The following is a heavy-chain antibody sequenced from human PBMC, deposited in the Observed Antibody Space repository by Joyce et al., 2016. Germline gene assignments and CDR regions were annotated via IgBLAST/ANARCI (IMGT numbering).Heavy chain of an antibody. CDR1: GITFRSYG. Sequence: QAQLVESGGGVVQPGRSLTLSCAASGITFRSYGMHWVRQAPGKGREWVAVIWYDGRNKFYADSVKDRFTISRDNSKNTLYLQMNSLRAEDTAVYYCAGERRDYYYYMDVWGKGTTVTVSS. J-gene: IGHJ6*03. CDR3: AGERRDYYYYMDV. V-gene: IGHV3-33*01. D-gene: IGHD1-1*01. CDR2: IWYDGRNK.